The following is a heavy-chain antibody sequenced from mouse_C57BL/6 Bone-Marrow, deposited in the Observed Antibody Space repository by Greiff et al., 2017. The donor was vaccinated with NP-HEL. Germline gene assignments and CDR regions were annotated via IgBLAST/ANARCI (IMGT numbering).Heavy chain of an antibody. Sequence: QVQLQQSGPELVKPGASVKISCKASGYAFSSSWMNWVKQRPGKGLEWIGRIYPGDGDTNYNGKFKGKATLTAAKSSSTAYMQLSSLTSEDSAVYFCARDYGSSYDWYFDVWGTGTTVTVSS. CDR3: ARDYGSSYDWYFDV. CDR1: GYAFSSSW. D-gene: IGHD1-1*01. V-gene: IGHV1-82*01. J-gene: IGHJ1*03. CDR2: IYPGDGDT.